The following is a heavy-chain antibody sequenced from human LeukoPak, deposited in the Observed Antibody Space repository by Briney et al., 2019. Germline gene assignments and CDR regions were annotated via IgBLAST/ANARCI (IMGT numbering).Heavy chain of an antibody. D-gene: IGHD1-26*01. CDR1: GFTFSDYY. Sequence: GGSLRLSCAASGFTFSDYYMSWIRQAPGKGLEWVSYISSSGSTIYYADSVKGRFTISRDNAKNSLCLQMNGLRAEDTAVYYCARSGHYSGSYYKNDYWGQGTLVTVSS. CDR2: ISSSGSTI. CDR3: ARSGHYSGSYYKNDY. J-gene: IGHJ4*02. V-gene: IGHV3-11*01.